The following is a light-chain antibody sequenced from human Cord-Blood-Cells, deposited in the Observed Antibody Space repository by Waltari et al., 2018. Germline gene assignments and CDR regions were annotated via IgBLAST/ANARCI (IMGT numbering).Light chain of an antibody. V-gene: IGKV3-11*01. CDR3: QQRSN. CDR1: QSVSSY. CDR2: DAS. Sequence: EIVLHPSPANPSFFPGERATLSCRASQSVSSYLAWYQQKPGQAPRLRIYDASNRATGIPARFSGSGSGTDFTLTISSLEPEDFAVYYCQQRSNFGQGTRLEIK. J-gene: IGKJ5*01.